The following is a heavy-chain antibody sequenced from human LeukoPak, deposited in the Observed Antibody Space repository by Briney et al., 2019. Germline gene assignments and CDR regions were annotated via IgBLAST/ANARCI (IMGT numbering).Heavy chain of an antibody. V-gene: IGHV1-2*02. J-gene: IGHJ5*02. CDR2: INPNSGGT. Sequence: ASVKVSCKASGYTFTGYYMHWVRQAPGQGLEWMGWINPNSGGTNYAQKFQGRVTMTRAPSIRTAYMQLSRLRSDDTAVYYCAREVVPAAIVRRFGPWGQGTLVTVSS. CDR1: GYTFTGYY. CDR3: AREVVPAAIVRRFGP. D-gene: IGHD2-2*01.